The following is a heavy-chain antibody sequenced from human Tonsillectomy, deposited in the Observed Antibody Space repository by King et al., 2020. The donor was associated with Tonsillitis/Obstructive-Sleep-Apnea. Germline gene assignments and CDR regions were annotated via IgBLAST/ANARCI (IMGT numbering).Heavy chain of an antibody. CDR1: GNTFINYW. V-gene: IGHV5-51*01. CDR2: TYPGDSDT. CDR3: ARFVGNVVPPAINYFDL. D-gene: IGHD2-21*01. Sequence: QLVQSGAEVKKPGEALKISFKGSGNTFINYWIGWLRQMPGEGLEWIGNTYPGDSDTQQRPSFQGQVPNSADRSVNTASLQWRSLKASDTAMYYCARFVGNVVPPAINYFDLWGQGTLVTVSS. J-gene: IGHJ5*02.